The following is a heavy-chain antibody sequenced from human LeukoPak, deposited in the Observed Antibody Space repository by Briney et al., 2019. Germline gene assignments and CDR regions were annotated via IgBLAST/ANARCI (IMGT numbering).Heavy chain of an antibody. Sequence: SETLSLTCTVSGGSISSSSYYWGWIRQPPGKGLEWIGSIYYSGSTYYNPSLKSRVTISVDTSKNQFPLKLSSVTAADTAVYYCVRPTIAAAANDAFDIWGQGTMVTVSS. D-gene: IGHD6-13*01. CDR1: GGSISSSSYY. CDR2: IYYSGST. J-gene: IGHJ3*02. CDR3: VRPTIAAAANDAFDI. V-gene: IGHV4-39*01.